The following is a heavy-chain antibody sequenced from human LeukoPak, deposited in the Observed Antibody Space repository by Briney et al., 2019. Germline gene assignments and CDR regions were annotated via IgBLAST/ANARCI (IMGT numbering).Heavy chain of an antibody. CDR3: ARGGYGSGGYFFDF. V-gene: IGHV3-7*04. Sequence: GGPLRLSCAASGFTFNSYRMSWVRQAPGKGLECVSIIKQDGSAISFVDSVKGRFTISRDNAKSSLYLQMNSLRGEDTAVYYCARGGYGSGGYFFDFWGQGTLVTVSS. CDR2: IKQDGSAI. J-gene: IGHJ4*02. CDR1: GFTFNSYR. D-gene: IGHD3-10*01.